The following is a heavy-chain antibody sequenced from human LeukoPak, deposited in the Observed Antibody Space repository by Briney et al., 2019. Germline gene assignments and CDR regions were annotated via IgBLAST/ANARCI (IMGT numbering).Heavy chain of an antibody. CDR2: IYNGGST. Sequence: GGSLRLSCAASGFTVRRNYMSWVRQAPGKGLEWVSVIYNGGSTYYAAPAKGRFTISRDDSKNTLYLQMNSLKTEDTAVYYCTTDLSYYCSSTSCHDYWGQGTLVTVSS. CDR3: TTDLSYYCSSTSCHDY. J-gene: IGHJ4*02. CDR1: GFTVRRNY. D-gene: IGHD2-2*01. V-gene: IGHV3-66*01.